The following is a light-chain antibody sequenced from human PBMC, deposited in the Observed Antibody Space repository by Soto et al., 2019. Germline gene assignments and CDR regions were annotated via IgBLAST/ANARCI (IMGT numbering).Light chain of an antibody. CDR1: QSISRY. CDR2: AAS. V-gene: IGKV1-39*01. J-gene: IGKJ3*01. CDR3: QQSYSAPYT. Sequence: DIQMTQSPSSLSPFVGDRVTITCRASQSISRYLNWYQQKPGKAPKLLIYAASSLQSGVPSRFSGTGSGPDFTLTISSLQPEDVATYYCQQSYSAPYTFGPGTRV.